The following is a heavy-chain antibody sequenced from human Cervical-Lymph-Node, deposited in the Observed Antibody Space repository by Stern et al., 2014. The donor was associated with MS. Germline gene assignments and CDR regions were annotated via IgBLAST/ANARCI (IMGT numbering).Heavy chain of an antibody. CDR1: GFSLSSPG. J-gene: IGHJ6*02. Sequence: VQLVESGGGVVQPGRSLRLSCAASGFSLSSPGMHWVRQAPGRGLEWVAVVSFVGSNKMYGDSVKGLFSISSDNSNNTMYLQMNSLRPEDTAVYYCMGVGVGVDVWGQGTTVIVS. CDR2: VSFVGSNK. V-gene: IGHV3-30*03. CDR3: MGVGVGVDV.